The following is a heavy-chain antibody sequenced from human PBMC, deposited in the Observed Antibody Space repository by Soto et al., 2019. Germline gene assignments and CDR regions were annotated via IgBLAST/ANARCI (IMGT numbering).Heavy chain of an antibody. Sequence: EVQLVESGGGLVQPGGSLRLSCAASGFTVSSNYMSWVRQAPGKGLEWVSVIYSGGSTYYADSVKGRFTISRDNSKNTPYLQMNSPGAEDTAVYYCARALLPHDAFDIWGQGTMVTVSS. CDR2: IYSGGST. J-gene: IGHJ3*02. V-gene: IGHV3-66*01. CDR3: ARALLPHDAFDI. CDR1: GFTVSSNY.